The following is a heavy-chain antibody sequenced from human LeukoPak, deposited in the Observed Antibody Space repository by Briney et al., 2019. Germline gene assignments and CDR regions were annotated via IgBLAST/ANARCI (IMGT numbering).Heavy chain of an antibody. V-gene: IGHV3-23*01. J-gene: IGHJ4*02. CDR1: GFTFSSYD. CDR3: AKDRTITIFGVACFVY. Sequence: GGSLRLSCAASGFTFSSYDMSWVRQAPGKGLEWVSAISGSGGSTYYADSVKGRFTISRDNSKNTLYLQMNSLRAEDTAVYYCAKDRTITIFGVACFVYWGQGTLVTVSS. D-gene: IGHD3-3*01. CDR2: ISGSGGST.